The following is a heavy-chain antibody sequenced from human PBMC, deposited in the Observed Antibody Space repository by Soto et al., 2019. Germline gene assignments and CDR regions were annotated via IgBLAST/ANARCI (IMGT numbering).Heavy chain of an antibody. D-gene: IGHD6-6*01. V-gene: IGHV3-23*01. J-gene: IGHJ4*02. CDR3: AKGGPYISSSYDY. CDR2: ISASAAST. CDR1: VFTFSSYA. Sequence: GGSLRLSCAASVFTFSSYAMSWVRQAPGKGLEWVSAISASAASTYYADSVKGRFTISRDNSKNTLFLQVNSLRAEDTALYYCAKGGPYISSSYDYWGQGTLVTVSS.